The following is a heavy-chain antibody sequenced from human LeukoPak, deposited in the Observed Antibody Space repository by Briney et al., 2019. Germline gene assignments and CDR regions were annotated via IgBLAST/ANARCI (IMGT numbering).Heavy chain of an antibody. J-gene: IGHJ2*01. CDR1: GGSISSCH. D-gene: IGHD6-13*01. Sequence: SETLSLTCTVSGGSISSCHWNWIRQPPGKGLEWIGYIYYTGSTNYNPSLKSRVTISVDTSKNQFSLKLSSVTAADTAVYYCARPYNSNWEYFDLWGRGTLVTVSS. CDR2: IYYTGST. CDR3: ARPYNSNWEYFDL. V-gene: IGHV4-59*08.